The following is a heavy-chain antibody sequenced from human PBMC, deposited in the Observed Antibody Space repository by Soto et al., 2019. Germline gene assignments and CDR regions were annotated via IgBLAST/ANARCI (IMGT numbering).Heavy chain of an antibody. D-gene: IGHD2-21*01. Sequence: SVKVSCKASGGSFSNIALNWVRQAPGQGLEWMGGILPMFGTVKYAQKFQARVTIAADVSTGAAYMELRSLISEDTAVYYCAIGGYIDVVVPGRWFDPWGQGTLVTVSS. CDR2: ILPMFGTV. J-gene: IGHJ5*02. CDR1: GGSFSNIA. CDR3: AIGGYIDVVVPGRWFDP. V-gene: IGHV1-69*13.